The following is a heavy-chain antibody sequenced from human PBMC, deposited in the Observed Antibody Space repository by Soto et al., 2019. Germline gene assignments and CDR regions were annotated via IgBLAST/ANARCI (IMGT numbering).Heavy chain of an antibody. Sequence: QVQLVESGGGVVQPGRSLRLSCAASGFTFSSYGMHWVRQAPGKGLEWVAVISYDGSNKYYADSVKGRFTISRDNSKNTLYLQMNSLRAEDTAVYYCAFPLAAAGPYYYYYYGMDVWGQGTTVTVSS. D-gene: IGHD6-13*01. CDR2: ISYDGSNK. V-gene: IGHV3-30*03. CDR3: AFPLAAAGPYYYYYYGMDV. J-gene: IGHJ6*02. CDR1: GFTFSSYG.